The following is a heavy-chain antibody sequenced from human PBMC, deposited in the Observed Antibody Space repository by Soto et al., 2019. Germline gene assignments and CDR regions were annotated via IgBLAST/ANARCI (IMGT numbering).Heavy chain of an antibody. Sequence: QITLKESGPTLVKPTQTLTVTCTFSGFSLSTRGVGLAWIRQPPGKALEWLALIYWDDDKRYSPSLKSRITITNHTSKTQVLLTITNIDPVDTATYYSPLIPVLEKYYFDYWGQGTLVTFSS. J-gene: IGHJ4*02. CDR1: GFSLSTRGVG. V-gene: IGHV2-5*02. CDR3: PLIPVLEKYYFDY. CDR2: IYWDDDK.